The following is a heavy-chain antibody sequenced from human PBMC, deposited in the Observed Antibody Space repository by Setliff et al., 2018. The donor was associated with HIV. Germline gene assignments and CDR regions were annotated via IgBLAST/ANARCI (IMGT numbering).Heavy chain of an antibody. V-gene: IGHV1-2*02. Sequence: ASVKVSCKASGYTFPGYHMHWVRQAPGQGLEWMGWINPNSGGTTYAQKFQGRVTLTADESTSTAYMELSSLRSEDTAVYYCARELLEAAGQPDYYYNYGMDVWGQGTTVTVSS. CDR2: INPNSGGT. J-gene: IGHJ6*02. D-gene: IGHD6-13*01. CDR1: GYTFPGYH. CDR3: ARELLEAAGQPDYYYNYGMDV.